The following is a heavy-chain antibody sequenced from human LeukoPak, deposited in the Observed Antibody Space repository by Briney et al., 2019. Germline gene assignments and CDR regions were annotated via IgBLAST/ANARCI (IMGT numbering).Heavy chain of an antibody. V-gene: IGHV1-69*06. Sequence: SVKVSCKASGGTFSSYTISWVRQAPGQGLEWMGGIIPLFGTPDYAQKFQDRLTITADKSTSTAYMELTSLRSEDTAVYYCARGVIVVVPLYYYYMDVWGKGTTVTISS. CDR2: IIPLFGTP. CDR3: ARGVIVVVPLYYYYMDV. D-gene: IGHD3-22*01. J-gene: IGHJ6*03. CDR1: GGTFSSYT.